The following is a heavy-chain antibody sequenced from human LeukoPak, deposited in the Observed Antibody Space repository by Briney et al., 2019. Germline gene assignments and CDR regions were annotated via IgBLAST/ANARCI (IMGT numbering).Heavy chain of an antibody. D-gene: IGHD4-17*01. V-gene: IGHV3-64*01. J-gene: IGHJ4*02. Sequence: GGSLRLSCAASGFTFSSYAMHWVRQAPGKGLEYVSAISSNGGSTYYANSVKGRFTISRDNSKNTLYLQMGSPRAEDMAVYYCARDNYGENDYWGQGTLVTVSS. CDR3: ARDNYGENDY. CDR2: ISSNGGST. CDR1: GFTFSSYA.